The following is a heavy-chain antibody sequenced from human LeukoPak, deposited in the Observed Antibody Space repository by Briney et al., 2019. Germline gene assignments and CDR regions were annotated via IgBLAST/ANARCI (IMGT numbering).Heavy chain of an antibody. CDR1: GFKLSRNG. CDR2: ISSSGGTI. CDR3: ARDRLGGTFDY. J-gene: IGHJ4*02. V-gene: IGHV3-48*01. D-gene: IGHD1-26*01. Sequence: PGGSLRLSCAASGFKLSRNGMHWVRQAPGKGLEWLSYISSSGGTIYYADSVKGRFTISRDKAKNSLYLEMNSLRAEDTAVYYCARDRLGGTFDYWGQGTLVTVSS.